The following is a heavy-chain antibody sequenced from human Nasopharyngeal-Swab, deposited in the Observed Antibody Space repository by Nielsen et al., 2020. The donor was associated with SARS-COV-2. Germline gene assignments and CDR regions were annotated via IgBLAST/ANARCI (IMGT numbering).Heavy chain of an antibody. CDR2: IRSKANSYAT. J-gene: IGHJ6*02. Sequence: GEFLKISCAASGFTFSGSAMHWVRQASGKGLEWVGRIRSKANSYATAYAASVKGRFTISRDDSKNTAYLQMNSLKTEDTAVYYCTTDRAGYYDLLTGFDYSHYFGMDVWGQGTTVTVSS. V-gene: IGHV3-73*01. CDR3: TTDRAGYYDLLTGFDYSHYFGMDV. CDR1: GFTFSGSA. D-gene: IGHD3-9*01.